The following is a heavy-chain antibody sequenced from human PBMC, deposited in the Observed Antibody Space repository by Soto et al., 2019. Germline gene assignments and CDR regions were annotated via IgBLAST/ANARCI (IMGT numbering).Heavy chain of an antibody. Sequence: LSLTCTVSGGSISSYYWSWIRQPAGKGLEWIGRIYTSGSTNYNPSLKSRVTMSVDTSKNQFSLKLSSVTAADTAVYYCARATRDYGDYGYFDYWGQGTLVTVSS. J-gene: IGHJ4*02. V-gene: IGHV4-4*07. CDR1: GGSISSYY. D-gene: IGHD4-17*01. CDR3: ARATRDYGDYGYFDY. CDR2: IYTSGST.